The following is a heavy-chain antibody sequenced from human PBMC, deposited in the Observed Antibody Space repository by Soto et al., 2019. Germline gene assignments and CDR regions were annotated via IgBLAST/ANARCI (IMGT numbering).Heavy chain of an antibody. V-gene: IGHV3-30*03. CDR2: ISYDGSNT. D-gene: IGHD3-10*01. Sequence: QVLLVESGGGVVQPGRSLRLSCAASGFPFTTYGMHWVREGPGKGLEWVAVISYDGSNTYYADSVKGRFTISRDNSKNTLDLQMNSLRTEDTAVYYCVGGQYYFDYRGQGTLVTVSS. CDR1: GFPFTTYG. J-gene: IGHJ4*02. CDR3: VGGQYYFDY.